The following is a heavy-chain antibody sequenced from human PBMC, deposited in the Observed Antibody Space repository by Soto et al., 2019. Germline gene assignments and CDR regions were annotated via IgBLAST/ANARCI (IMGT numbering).Heavy chain of an antibody. CDR1: GGSISSSSYY. CDR2: IYYSGST. J-gene: IGHJ3*02. V-gene: IGHV4-39*01. CDR3: ASLYYDFWSGYRSDAFDI. Sequence: SETLSLTCTVSGGSISSSSYYWGWIRQPPGKGLEWIGSIYYSGSTYYNPSLKSRVTISVDTSKNQFSLKLSSVTAADTAVYYCASLYYDFWSGYRSDAFDIWGQGTMVTVS. D-gene: IGHD3-3*01.